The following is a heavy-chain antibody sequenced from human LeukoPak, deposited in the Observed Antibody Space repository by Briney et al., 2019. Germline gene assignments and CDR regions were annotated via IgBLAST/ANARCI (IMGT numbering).Heavy chain of an antibody. V-gene: IGHV3-23*01. J-gene: IGHJ4*02. CDR1: AFSFGSYA. Sequence: GGSLRLSCAASAFSFGSYAMSWVRQAPGKGLEWVSVIYPSSDEIRYAEPVKGRFTVSRDNSKNTLSLQMTSLRAEDTAIYYCAKYSQSGDPFDYWGQGTLVAVSS. D-gene: IGHD7-27*01. CDR2: IYPSSDEI. CDR3: AKYSQSGDPFDY.